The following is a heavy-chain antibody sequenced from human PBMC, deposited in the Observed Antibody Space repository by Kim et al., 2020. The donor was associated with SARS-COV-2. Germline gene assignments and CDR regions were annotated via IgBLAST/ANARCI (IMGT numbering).Heavy chain of an antibody. CDR1: GFTFSSYS. J-gene: IGHJ4*02. D-gene: IGHD1-26*01. CDR3: ARLGIVGATGAFDF. V-gene: IGHV3-48*02. Sequence: GGSLRLSCAASGFTFSSYSVNWVRQAPGKGLEWVSYISSSSSIIYYADSVKGRFTISRDNAKNSLYLQMNSLRDEDTAVYYCARLGIVGATGAFDFWGQGTLVTVSS. CDR2: ISSSSSII.